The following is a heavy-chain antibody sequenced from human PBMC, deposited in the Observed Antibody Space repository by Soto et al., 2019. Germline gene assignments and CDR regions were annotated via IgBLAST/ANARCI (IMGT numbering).Heavy chain of an antibody. V-gene: IGHV1-46*01. Sequence: ASVKVSYKASGYTFTSYSMHWVRQAPGQGLEWMGIINPSSGRTSYAQNFQGRVTMTSDTSTSIVYMEMSSLKSEDTAVYYCARDHNFGFILYAMDVWGQGTTVTVSS. J-gene: IGHJ6*02. CDR2: INPSSGRT. D-gene: IGHD2-15*01. CDR1: GYTFTSYS. CDR3: ARDHNFGFILYAMDV.